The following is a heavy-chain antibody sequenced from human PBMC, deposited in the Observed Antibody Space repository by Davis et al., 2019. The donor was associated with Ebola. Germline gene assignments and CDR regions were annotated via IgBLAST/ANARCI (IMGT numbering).Heavy chain of an antibody. CDR1: GFTFSSYG. D-gene: IGHD3-10*01. CDR3: ARDRGSGDSGGFDY. Sequence: GESLKISCAASGFTFSSYGMHWVRQAPGKGLEWVAVISYDGSNKYYADSVKGRFTISRDNSKNTLYLQMNSLRAEDTAVYYCARDRGSGDSGGFDYWGQGTLVTVSS. V-gene: IGHV3-30*03. CDR2: ISYDGSNK. J-gene: IGHJ4*02.